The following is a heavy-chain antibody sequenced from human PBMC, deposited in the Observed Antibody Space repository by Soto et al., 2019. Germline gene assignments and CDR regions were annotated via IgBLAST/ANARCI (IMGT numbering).Heavy chain of an antibody. V-gene: IGHV3-23*01. Sequence: GSLRLSCAASVFTFSSYAMSWVRQAPVKGLEWVSAISGSGGSTYYADSVKGRFTISRDNSKNTLYLQMNSLRAEDTAVYYCAKDWSYNLGDRGWYHEDAFDSWGQGKMVTVSS. CDR1: VFTFSSYA. D-gene: IGHD6-19*01. J-gene: IGHJ3*02. CDR3: AKDWSYNLGDRGWYHEDAFDS. CDR2: ISGSGGST.